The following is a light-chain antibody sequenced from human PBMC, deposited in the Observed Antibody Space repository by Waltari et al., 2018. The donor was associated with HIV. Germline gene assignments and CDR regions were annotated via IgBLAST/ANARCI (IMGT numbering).Light chain of an antibody. CDR3: AAWDDSLNGPV. J-gene: IGLJ2*01. V-gene: IGLV1-36*01. Sequence: QSVLTPPPSVPASPSQRVTISCSGSSSNIGNTAVNLYQHLPGKAPKLLIYYDDRLPSGVSDRFSGSKSGTSASLAISGLQSEDEADYYCAAWDDSLNGPVFGGGTKLTVL. CDR2: YDD. CDR1: SSNIGNTA.